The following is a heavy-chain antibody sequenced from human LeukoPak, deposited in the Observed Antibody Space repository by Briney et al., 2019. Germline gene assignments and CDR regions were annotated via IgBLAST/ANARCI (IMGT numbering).Heavy chain of an antibody. CDR1: GFTFSSYW. CDR2: INSDGSVT. CDR3: RPYYDILTGYYLLDY. D-gene: IGHD3-9*01. V-gene: IGHV3-74*01. Sequence: GGSLRLSCEASGFTFSSYWMRWVRQAPGKGLVWVSRINSDGSVTTYADSVKGRFTISRDNAKNTLYLQMNSLRAEDTAVYYCRPYYDILTGYYLLDYWGQGTLVTVSS. J-gene: IGHJ4*02.